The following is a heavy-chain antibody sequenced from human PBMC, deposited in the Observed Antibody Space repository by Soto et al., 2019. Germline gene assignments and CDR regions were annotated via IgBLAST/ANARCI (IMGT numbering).Heavy chain of an antibody. V-gene: IGHV3-30*18. CDR3: AKPIRSRDGYNWGGAFDY. CDR2: ISYDGSNK. D-gene: IGHD5-12*01. Sequence: GGSLRLSCAASGFTFSSYGMHWVRQAPGKGLEWVAVISYDGSNKYYADSVKGRFTISRDNSKNTLYLQMNSLRAEDTAVYYCAKPIRSRDGYNWGGAFDYWGQGTLVTVSS. J-gene: IGHJ4*02. CDR1: GFTFSSYG.